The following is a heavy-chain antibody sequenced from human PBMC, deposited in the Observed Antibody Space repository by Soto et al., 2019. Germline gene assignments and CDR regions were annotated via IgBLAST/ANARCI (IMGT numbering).Heavy chain of an antibody. V-gene: IGHV5-51*01. D-gene: IGHD1-1*01. J-gene: IGHJ6*02. CDR2: IYPGDSDT. Sequence: GESLKISCKGSGYSFTSYWIGWVRQMPGKGLEWMGIIYPGDSDTRYSPSFQGQVTISADKSISTAYLQWSSLKASDTAMYYCARIQLERTTYYYYGMDVWGQGTTVTV. CDR3: ARIQLERTTYYYYGMDV. CDR1: GYSFTSYW.